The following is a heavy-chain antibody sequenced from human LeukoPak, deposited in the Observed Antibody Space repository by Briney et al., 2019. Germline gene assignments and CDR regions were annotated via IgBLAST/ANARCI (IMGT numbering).Heavy chain of an antibody. D-gene: IGHD2-2*01. J-gene: IGHJ6*03. Sequence: SETLSLTCSVSGDSISIYYWSWIRQPPGKGLEWIGYIDHTGSTNYNPSLNSRVTISRDTAKNHFSLRLSTVTAADTAVYYCARSLKDIVVVPAAIERYYYYYYMDVWGKGTTVTISS. V-gene: IGHV4-59*12. CDR3: ARSLKDIVVVPAAIERYYYYYYMDV. CDR2: IDHTGST. CDR1: GDSISIYY.